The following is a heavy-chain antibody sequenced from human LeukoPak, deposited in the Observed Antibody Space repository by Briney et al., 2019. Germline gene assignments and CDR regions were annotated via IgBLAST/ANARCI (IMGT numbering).Heavy chain of an antibody. CDR1: GFTFISSW. CDR3: ARGEYSSGWYMFFRY. CDR2: IKQDGSAK. Sequence: GGSLRLSCSASGFTFISSWVGWVRQPRRSGLGWVANIKQDGSAKSYVDSVKGRFTISRDNAKNALYLQMNRLRAEDTAVYYCARGEYSSGWYMFFRYWGQGTLVTVSS. D-gene: IGHD6-19*01. J-gene: IGHJ4*02. V-gene: IGHV3-7*01.